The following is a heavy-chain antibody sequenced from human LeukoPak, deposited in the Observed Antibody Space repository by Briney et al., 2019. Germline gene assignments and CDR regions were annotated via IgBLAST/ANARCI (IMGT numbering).Heavy chain of an antibody. Sequence: ASVKASCKASGYTFTGYYMHWVRQAPGQGLEWMGWINPNSGGTNYAQKFQGRVTMTRDTSISTAYMELSRLRSDDTAVYYCARDQAYYYGSGSYISWGQGTLVTVSS. V-gene: IGHV1-2*02. J-gene: IGHJ5*02. CDR3: ARDQAYYYGSGSYIS. CDR2: INPNSGGT. D-gene: IGHD3-10*01. CDR1: GYTFTGYY.